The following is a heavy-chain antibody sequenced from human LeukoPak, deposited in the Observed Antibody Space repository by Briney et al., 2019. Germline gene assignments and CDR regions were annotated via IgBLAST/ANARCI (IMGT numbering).Heavy chain of an antibody. CDR2: INPNSGGT. D-gene: IGHD4-11*01. CDR3: ARGLAIGESLYSNYEVQLDY. J-gene: IGHJ4*02. Sequence: ASVKVSCKASGYTFTGYYMHWVRQAPGQGLEWMGWINPNSGGTNYAQKFQGRVTMTRDTSISTAYMELSRLRSDDTAVYYCARGLAIGESLYSNYEVQLDYWGQGTLVTVSS. CDR1: GYTFTGYY. V-gene: IGHV1-2*02.